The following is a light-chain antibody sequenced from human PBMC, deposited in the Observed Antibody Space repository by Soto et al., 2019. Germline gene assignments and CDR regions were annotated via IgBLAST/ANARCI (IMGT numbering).Light chain of an antibody. J-gene: IGKJ1*01. V-gene: IGKV1-39*01. CDR1: QSISSK. CDR3: QQSYSRVT. Sequence: DIQVTQSPSSLSASVGDGVTITCRTSQSISSKLSWYQQKPGKAPNLLIYAASRLHSGVPSRFSGRGSGTDFTLTISSLQPEDFATYYCQQSYSRVTFGQGTKVEIK. CDR2: AAS.